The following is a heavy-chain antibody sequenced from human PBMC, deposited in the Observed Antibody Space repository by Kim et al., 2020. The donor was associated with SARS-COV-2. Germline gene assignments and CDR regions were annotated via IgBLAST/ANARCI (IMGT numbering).Heavy chain of an antibody. J-gene: IGHJ4*02. CDR3: AKGKGNKLLDY. D-gene: IGHD4-4*01. V-gene: IGHV3-23*03. Sequence: GGSLRLSCAASGFTFSSYAMSWVRQAPGKGLEWVSVIYSGGSSTYYADSVKGRFTISRDNSKNTLYLQMNSLRAEDTAVYYCAKGKGNKLLDYWGQGTLVTVSS. CDR1: GFTFSSYA. CDR2: IYSGGSST.